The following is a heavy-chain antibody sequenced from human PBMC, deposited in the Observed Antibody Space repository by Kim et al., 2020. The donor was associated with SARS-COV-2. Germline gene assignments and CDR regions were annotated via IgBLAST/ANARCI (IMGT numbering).Heavy chain of an antibody. CDR1: GFTFSSYA. D-gene: IGHD5-12*01. CDR2: VSGSGETT. Sequence: GGSLRLSCEASGFTFSSYAMNWVRQAPGKGLEWVSLVSGSGETTHYADSVKGRFTISRDNSKNTVFLQMNGLRAEDTAVYYCTKASWTKGYDQYEYWGQG. CDR3: TKASWTKGYDQYEY. J-gene: IGHJ4*02. V-gene: IGHV3-23*01.